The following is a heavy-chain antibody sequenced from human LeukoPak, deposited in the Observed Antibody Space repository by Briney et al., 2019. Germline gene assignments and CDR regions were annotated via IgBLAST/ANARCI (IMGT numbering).Heavy chain of an antibody. Sequence: SQNLSLTCAISGGSVSSNSAAWNWIRQSPSRGLEWLGRTYYRSKWSTYYAVSVKSRISINRDTSKNQISLQLNSVTPEDTAVYYCARSTGPIDYWGQGTLVTVSS. CDR3: ARSTGPIDY. J-gene: IGHJ4*02. CDR1: GGSVSSNSAA. CDR2: TYYRSKWST. V-gene: IGHV6-1*01. D-gene: IGHD1-1*01.